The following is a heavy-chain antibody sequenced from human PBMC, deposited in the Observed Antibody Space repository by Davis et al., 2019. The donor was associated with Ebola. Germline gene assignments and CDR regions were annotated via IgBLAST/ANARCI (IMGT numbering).Heavy chain of an antibody. Sequence: PGGSLRLSCAASGFSFSTYGMHWVRQAPDRGLDWVAYIRYDGSKKSYADSVKGRFTISRDNAKNTLYLQMNTLRAEDTAVYYCARAKYYGMDVWGKGTTVTVSS. J-gene: IGHJ6*04. CDR1: GFSFSTYG. CDR3: ARAKYYGMDV. D-gene: IGHD6-6*01. CDR2: IRYDGSKK. V-gene: IGHV3-30*02.